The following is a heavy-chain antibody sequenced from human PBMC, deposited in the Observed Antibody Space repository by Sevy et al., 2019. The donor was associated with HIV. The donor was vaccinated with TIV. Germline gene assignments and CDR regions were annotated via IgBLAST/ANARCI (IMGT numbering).Heavy chain of an antibody. D-gene: IGHD1-26*01. V-gene: IGHV3-49*04. CDR1: GFIFGDYA. CDR2: IKSKALGGTM. J-gene: IGHJ4*02. Sequence: GSLRLSCTASGFIFGDYAMSWVRQAPGKGLEWVAFIKSKALGGTMGSAASVKGRFTISRDDSKNIAYLQMNNVKTEDTAVYYCTRWSGSQSIFDYRGQGTLVTVSS. CDR3: TRWSGSQSIFDY.